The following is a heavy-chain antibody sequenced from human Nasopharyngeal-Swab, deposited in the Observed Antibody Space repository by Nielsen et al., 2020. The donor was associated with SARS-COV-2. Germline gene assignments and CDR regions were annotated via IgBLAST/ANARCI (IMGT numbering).Heavy chain of an antibody. Sequence: SETLSLTCSVSGGSFNGFYWNWIRQAPGKGLEWIGDIYHNERTNYNPSLKSRIAMLVDTSNNQVSLKASSVSAGDTAVYYCATAGRVGDAYTGLDVWGQGTTVTVFS. V-gene: IGHV4-34*01. J-gene: IGHJ6*02. D-gene: IGHD5-24*01. CDR3: ATAGRVGDAYTGLDV. CDR2: IYHNERT. CDR1: GGSFNGFY.